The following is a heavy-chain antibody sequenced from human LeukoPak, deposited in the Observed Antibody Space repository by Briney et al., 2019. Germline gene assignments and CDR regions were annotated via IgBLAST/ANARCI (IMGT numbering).Heavy chain of an antibody. CDR3: ARDLSQYGWFGELYY. J-gene: IGHJ4*02. V-gene: IGHV3-74*01. CDR2: INGDGSTT. CDR1: GFTFSSYW. D-gene: IGHD3-10*01. Sequence: GRSLRLSCAASGFTFSSYWMHWVRQAPGKGLVWVSRINGDGSTTTYADSVKGRFTISRDNAKNTLYLQMNSLRAEDTAVYYCARDLSQYGWFGELYYWGQGTLVTVSS.